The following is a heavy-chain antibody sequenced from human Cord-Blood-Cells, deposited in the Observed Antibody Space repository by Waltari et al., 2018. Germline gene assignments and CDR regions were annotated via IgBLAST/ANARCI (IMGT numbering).Heavy chain of an antibody. Sequence: QVQLVQSGAEVKKPGASVKVSCTASGYTFTSYDINWVRQATGQGLEWMRWMNPNSGNTGYAQKFQGRVTITRNTSISTAYMELSSLRSEDTAVYYCARPAYSSSSDWFDPWGQGTLVTVSS. CDR3: ARPAYSSSSDWFDP. CDR2: MNPNSGNT. D-gene: IGHD6-6*01. J-gene: IGHJ5*02. CDR1: GYTFTSYD. V-gene: IGHV1-8*03.